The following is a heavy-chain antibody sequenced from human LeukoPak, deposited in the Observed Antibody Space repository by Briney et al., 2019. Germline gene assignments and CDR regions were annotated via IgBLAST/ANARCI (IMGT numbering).Heavy chain of an antibody. J-gene: IGHJ3*02. CDR3: ARDRKETYSGSYYAAFDI. CDR1: GYTFTSYY. V-gene: IGHV1-46*01. Sequence: ASVTVSCKASGYTFTSYYMHWVRQAPGQGLEWMGIINPSGGSTSYAQKFQGRVTMTRDMSTSTVYMELSSLRSEDTAVYYCARDRKETYSGSYYAAFDIWGQGTMVTVSS. CDR2: INPSGGST. D-gene: IGHD1-26*01.